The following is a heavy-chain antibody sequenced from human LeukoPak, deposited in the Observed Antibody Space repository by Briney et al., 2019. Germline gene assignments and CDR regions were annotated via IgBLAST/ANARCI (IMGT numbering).Heavy chain of an antibody. CDR2: INHSGST. Sequence: PSETLSLTCAVYGGSFSGYYWSWIRQPPGKGLEWIGEINHSGSTNYNPSLKSRVTISVDTSKNQFSLKLSSVTAADAAVYYCARVITFGGVVAFDYWGQGTLVTVSS. D-gene: IGHD3-16*02. J-gene: IGHJ4*02. V-gene: IGHV4-34*01. CDR1: GGSFSGYY. CDR3: ARVITFGGVVAFDY.